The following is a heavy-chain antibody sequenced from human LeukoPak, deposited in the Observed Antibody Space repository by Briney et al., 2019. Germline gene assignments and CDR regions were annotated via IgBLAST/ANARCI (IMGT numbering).Heavy chain of an antibody. V-gene: IGHV3-30*04. CDR3: ARPLIVGATSVYAFDI. J-gene: IGHJ3*02. CDR1: GGTFSSYA. D-gene: IGHD1-26*01. Sequence: SCKASGGTFSSYAMHWVRQAPGKGLEWVAVISYDGSNKYYADSVKGRFTISRDNSKNTLYLQMNSLRAEDTAVYYCARPLIVGATSVYAFDIWGQGTMVTVSS. CDR2: ISYDGSNK.